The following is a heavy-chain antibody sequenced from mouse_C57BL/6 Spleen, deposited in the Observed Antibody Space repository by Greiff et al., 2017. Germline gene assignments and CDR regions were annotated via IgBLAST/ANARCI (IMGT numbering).Heavy chain of an antibody. V-gene: IGHV3-6*01. CDR2: LPYGGNN. J-gene: IGHJ4*01. CDR1: GYSITSGYY. CDR3: ASLMVTMDY. D-gene: IGHD2-2*01. Sequence: VQLKESGPGLVRPSQSLSLTCSVTGYSITSGYYWNWIRQFPRNKLELMGYLPYGGNNNYNPARKNRISINRDTSKDQFFLKLNSVTTEDTATYYCASLMVTMDYWGQGTSVTVSS.